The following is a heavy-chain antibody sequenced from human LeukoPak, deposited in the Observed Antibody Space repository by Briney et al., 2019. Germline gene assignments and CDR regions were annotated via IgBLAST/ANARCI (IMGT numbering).Heavy chain of an antibody. CDR1: GSTFDNYA. Sequence: PGRSLRLSCAASGSTFDNYAMHWVRQAPGTGLEWVAVISYDGTYKYQADSVKGRFTVSRDNSKNTLYLQVNSLRAEDTAVYYCARDSGKTYSSAYYGDAFDFWGQGTKVTVSS. J-gene: IGHJ3*01. CDR3: ARDSGKTYSSAYYGDAFDF. D-gene: IGHD3-22*01. V-gene: IGHV3-30*01. CDR2: ISYDGTYK.